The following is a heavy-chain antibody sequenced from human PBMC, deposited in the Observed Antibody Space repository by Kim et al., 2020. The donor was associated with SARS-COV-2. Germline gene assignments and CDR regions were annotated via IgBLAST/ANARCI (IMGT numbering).Heavy chain of an antibody. J-gene: IGHJ6*02. V-gene: IGHV1-69*13. Sequence: SVKVSCKASGGTFSSYAISWVRQAPGQGLEWMGGNIPIFGTANYAQKFQGRVTITADESTSTAYMELSSLRSEDTAVYYCARDRGPYYGSGSYYNARDGYYYYYGMDVWGQGTTVTVSS. D-gene: IGHD3-10*01. CDR3: ARDRGPYYGSGSYYNARDGYYYYYGMDV. CDR2: NIPIFGTA. CDR1: GGTFSSYA.